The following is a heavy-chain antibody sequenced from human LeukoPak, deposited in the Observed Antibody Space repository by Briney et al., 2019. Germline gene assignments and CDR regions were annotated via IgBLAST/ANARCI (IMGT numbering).Heavy chain of an antibody. V-gene: IGHV4-34*01. CDR1: GGSFSGYY. Sequence: SETLSLTCAVYGGSFSGYYWSWIRQPPGKGLEWIGEINHSGSTNYNPSLKSRVTISVDTSKNQFSLKLSSVTAADTAVYYCARRFRDYDYVWGSYRSYYYMDVWGKGPRSPSP. CDR3: ARRFRDYDYVWGSYRSYYYMDV. J-gene: IGHJ6*03. D-gene: IGHD3-16*02. CDR2: INHSGST.